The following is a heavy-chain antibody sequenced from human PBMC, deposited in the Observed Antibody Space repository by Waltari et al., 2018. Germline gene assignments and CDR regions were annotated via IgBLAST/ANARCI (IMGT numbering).Heavy chain of an antibody. CDR2: IWYDGRNK. CDR1: GFTFSSYG. Sequence: QVQLVESGGGVVQPGRSLRLSCAASGFTFSSYGMHWVRQAPGKGLEWVAVIWYDGRNKYYADSVKGRFTISRDNSKNTLYLQMNSLRAEDTAMYYCAKWSLAGDLGTSNAFDIWGQGTMVTVSS. V-gene: IGHV3-30*18. J-gene: IGHJ3*02. D-gene: IGHD6-19*01. CDR3: AKWSLAGDLGTSNAFDI.